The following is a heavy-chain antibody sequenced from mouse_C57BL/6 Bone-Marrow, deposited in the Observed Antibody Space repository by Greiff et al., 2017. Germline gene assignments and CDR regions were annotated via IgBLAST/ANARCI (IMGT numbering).Heavy chain of an antibody. CDR3: ARDSNYVFYYYAMEY. CDR1: GYAFSSYW. V-gene: IGHV1-80*01. D-gene: IGHD2-5*01. Sequence: QVQLQQSGAELVKPGASVKISCKASGYAFSSYWMNWVKQRPGKGLEWIGQIYPGGGDTNYNGKFKGKATLTADTSSNTAYLQLSSLTSEDTAIYYCARDSNYVFYYYAMEYWGQGTSVTVSS. CDR2: IYPGGGDT. J-gene: IGHJ4*01.